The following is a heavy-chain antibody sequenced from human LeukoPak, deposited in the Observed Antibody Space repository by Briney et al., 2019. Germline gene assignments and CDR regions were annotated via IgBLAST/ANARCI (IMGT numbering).Heavy chain of an antibody. Sequence: QSGGSLRLSCSASGFTFSSYAMHWVRQAPGKGLEWVAVISYDGSNKYYADSVKGRFTISRDNSKNTLYLQMNSLRAEDTAVYYCARTLDILTTPDYWGQGTLVTVSS. CDR1: GFTFSSYA. V-gene: IGHV3-30-3*01. D-gene: IGHD3-9*01. J-gene: IGHJ4*02. CDR3: ARTLDILTTPDY. CDR2: ISYDGSNK.